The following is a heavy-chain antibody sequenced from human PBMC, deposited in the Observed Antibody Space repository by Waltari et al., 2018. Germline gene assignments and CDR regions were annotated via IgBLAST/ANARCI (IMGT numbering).Heavy chain of an antibody. V-gene: IGHV3-23*04. D-gene: IGHD3-22*01. CDR2: ISGSGGST. CDR3: ANSVVITRVSGDY. CDR1: GFTFSSYA. Sequence: EVQLVESGGGLVQPGGSLRLSCAASGFTFSSYAMSWVRQAPGKGREWVSAISGSGGSTYYADSVKGRFTISRDNSKNTLYLQMNSLRAEDTAVYYCANSVVITRVSGDYWGQGTLVTVSS. J-gene: IGHJ4*02.